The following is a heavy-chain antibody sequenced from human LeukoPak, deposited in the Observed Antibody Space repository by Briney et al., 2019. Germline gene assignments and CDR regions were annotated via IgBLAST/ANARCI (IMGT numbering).Heavy chain of an antibody. CDR2: INSDGAST. D-gene: IGHD4-23*01. CDR3: ARVNYGGNSFSDY. J-gene: IGHJ4*02. Sequence: PGGSLRLSCAASGFTSNYMSWVRQAPGKGLVWVSRINSDGASTNYADSVKGRFTISRDNAKNTLYLQMNSLRAEDTAVYYCARVNYGGNSFSDYWGQGTLVTVSS. V-gene: IGHV3-74*01. CDR1: GFTSNY.